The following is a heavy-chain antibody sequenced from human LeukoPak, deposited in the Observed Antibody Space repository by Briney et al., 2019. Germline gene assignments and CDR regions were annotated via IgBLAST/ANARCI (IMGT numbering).Heavy chain of an antibody. D-gene: IGHD6-19*01. Sequence: SETLSLTCTVSGGSISSGSYYWSWIRQPAGKGLEWIGRIYTSGSTNYNPSLKSRVTISVDTSKNQFSLKLSSVTAADTAVYYCASEAYSSGWYYFDYWGQGTLVTVSS. CDR1: GGSISSGSYY. J-gene: IGHJ4*02. V-gene: IGHV4-61*02. CDR2: IYTSGST. CDR3: ASEAYSSGWYYFDY.